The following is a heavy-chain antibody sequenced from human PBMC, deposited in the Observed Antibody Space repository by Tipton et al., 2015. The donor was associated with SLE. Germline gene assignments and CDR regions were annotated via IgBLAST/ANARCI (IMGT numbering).Heavy chain of an antibody. Sequence: QSGPEVKKPGASVKVSCKASGYTFTSYGISWVRQAPGQGLEWMGWISAYNGNTNFAQKLQDRVTMSTDTSTSTAYMELRSLRSDDTAIYYCARVRVDTAMGVFDFWGQGTLVTVSS. CDR1: GYTFTSYG. V-gene: IGHV1-18*01. CDR2: ISAYNGNT. J-gene: IGHJ4*02. D-gene: IGHD5-18*01. CDR3: ARVRVDTAMGVFDF.